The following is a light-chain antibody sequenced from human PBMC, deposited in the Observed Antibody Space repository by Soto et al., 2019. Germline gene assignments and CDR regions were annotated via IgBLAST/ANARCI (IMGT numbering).Light chain of an antibody. CDR2: DAS. CDR3: QQRSNWPPWT. CDR1: HSVSSD. Sequence: EIVWAHAPATLSFSPEEMATLSFRAIHSVSSDLAWYQQKPFQAPRLLIYDASTRAPGIPATFSGSGSGTDFTLPISSLEPEDFAVYYCQQRSNWPPWTFGQGTKVDIK. V-gene: IGKV3-11*01. J-gene: IGKJ1*01.